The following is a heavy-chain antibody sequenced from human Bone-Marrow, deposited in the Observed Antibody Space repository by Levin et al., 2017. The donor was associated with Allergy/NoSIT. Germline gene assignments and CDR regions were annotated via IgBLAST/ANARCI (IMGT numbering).Heavy chain of an antibody. CDR2: IYPGDSDT. Sequence: GESLKISCKTSLDSLAKYWIGWVRQMPGKGLEWMGIIYPGDSDTRYNPSFQALITISADKSISTAYLQWSSLKTSDTATYYCARGSDISGYYFDFWGQGTLVTVSS. J-gene: IGHJ4*02. CDR3: ARGSDISGYYFDF. D-gene: IGHD3-22*01. CDR1: LDSLAKYW. V-gene: IGHV5-51*01.